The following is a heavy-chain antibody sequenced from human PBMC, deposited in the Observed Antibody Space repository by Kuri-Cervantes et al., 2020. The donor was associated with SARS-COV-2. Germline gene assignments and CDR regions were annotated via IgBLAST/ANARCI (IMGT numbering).Heavy chain of an antibody. V-gene: IGHV1-2*02. CDR1: GYTFTGYY. D-gene: IGHD3-10*01. J-gene: IGHJ4*02. Sequence: ASVKVSCKASGYTFTGYYMHWVRQAPGQGLEWMGWINPNSGGTNYAQKFQGRVTMTRDTSISTAYMELSSLRSEDTAVYYCATRIVRLRPFAYWGQGTLVTVSS. CDR3: ATRIVRLRPFAY. CDR2: INPNSGGT.